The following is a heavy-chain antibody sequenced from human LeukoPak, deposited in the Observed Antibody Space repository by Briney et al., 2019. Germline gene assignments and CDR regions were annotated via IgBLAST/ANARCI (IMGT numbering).Heavy chain of an antibody. CDR3: ARGNDFWSGYYPY. CDR2: ISSSSSTI. V-gene: IGHV3-48*03. CDR1: GFTFSSYE. D-gene: IGHD3-3*01. Sequence: PAGSLRLSCAASGFTFSSYEMNWVRQAPGKGLEWVSYISSSSSTIYYADSVKGRFTISRDNAKNSLYLQINSLRAEDTAIYYCARGNDFWSGYYPYWGQGTLVTVSS. J-gene: IGHJ4*02.